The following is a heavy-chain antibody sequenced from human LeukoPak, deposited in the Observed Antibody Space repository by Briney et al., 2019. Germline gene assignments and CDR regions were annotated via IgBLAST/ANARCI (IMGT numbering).Heavy chain of an antibody. V-gene: IGHV4-39*02. J-gene: IGHJ3*02. D-gene: IGHD3-3*01. CDR2: IYYSGST. CDR3: ARDSIFPMAIFGVVSDAFDI. Sequence: WIRQPPGKGLEWVGSIYYSGSTYYNPSLKSRVTISVDTSKNQFSLKLSSVTAADTAVYYCARDSIFPMAIFGVVSDAFDIWGQGTMVTVSS.